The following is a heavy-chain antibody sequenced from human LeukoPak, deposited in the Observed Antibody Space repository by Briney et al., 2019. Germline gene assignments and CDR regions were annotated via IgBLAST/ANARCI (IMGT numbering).Heavy chain of an antibody. J-gene: IGHJ4*02. V-gene: IGHV3-33*03. D-gene: IGHD5-12*01. CDR2: IWYDGSNK. CDR1: GFTFSSYG. CDR3: AKSAYSGYDSLWSSGLSSGFYY. Sequence: SGGSLRLSCAASGFTFSSYGMHWVRQAPGKGLEWVAVIWYDGSNKYYADSVKGRFTISRDNAKNSLYLQMNSLRAEDTALYYCAKSAYSGYDSLWSSGLSSGFYYWGQGTLVTVSS.